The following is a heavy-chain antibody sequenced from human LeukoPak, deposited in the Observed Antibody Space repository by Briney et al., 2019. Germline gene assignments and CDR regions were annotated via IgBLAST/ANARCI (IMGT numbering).Heavy chain of an antibody. D-gene: IGHD6-19*01. J-gene: IGHJ4*02. CDR3: ARGVRYSSGWYGEYYFDY. Sequence: SETLSLTCTVSGDSISSSSYYWGWIRQPPGKGLEWIGSIYYRGSTYYNPSLKSRVTISVDTSKDQFSLKLSSVTAADTAVYYCARGVRYSSGWYGEYYFDYWGQGTLVTVSS. V-gene: IGHV4-39*01. CDR1: GDSISSSSYY. CDR2: IYYRGST.